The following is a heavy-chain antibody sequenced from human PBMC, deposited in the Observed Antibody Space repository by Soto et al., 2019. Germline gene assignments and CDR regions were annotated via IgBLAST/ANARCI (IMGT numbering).Heavy chain of an antibody. CDR3: TTLPFVDTATVLIDY. Sequence: PEGSLRLSCAASGFTFSNAWMSWVRQAPGKGLEWVGRIKSKTDGGTTDYAAPVKGRFTISRDDSKNTLYLQMNSLKTEDTAVYYCTTLPFVDTATVLIDYCGPGTLVTLSS. CDR1: GFTFSNAW. D-gene: IGHD5-18*01. CDR2: IKSKTDGGTT. J-gene: IGHJ4*02. V-gene: IGHV3-15*01.